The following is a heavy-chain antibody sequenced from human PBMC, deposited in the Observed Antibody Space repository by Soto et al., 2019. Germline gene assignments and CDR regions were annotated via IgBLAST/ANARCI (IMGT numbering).Heavy chain of an antibody. CDR1: GGTFSSYT. Sequence: GASVKVSCKASGGTFSSYTISWVRQAPGQGLEWMGRIIPILGIANYAQKFQGRVTITADKSTSTAYMELSSLRSEDTAVYYCARSTDSSYYYGSGSYPSFDYWGQGTLVTVSS. V-gene: IGHV1-69*02. J-gene: IGHJ4*02. CDR3: ARSTDSSYYYGSGSYPSFDY. D-gene: IGHD3-10*01. CDR2: IIPILGIA.